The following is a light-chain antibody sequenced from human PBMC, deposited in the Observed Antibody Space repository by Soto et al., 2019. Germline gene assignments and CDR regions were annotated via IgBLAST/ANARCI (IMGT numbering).Light chain of an antibody. Sequence: QSVLTQPPSASGSPGQSVTISCTGTSSDVGGYNYVSWYQQHPGKAPKLMIYEVSKRPSGVPDRFSGSKSGNTASLTVSGLQAEDEADYYCSSYEGSNNYVFGTGTKDTDL. V-gene: IGLV2-8*01. J-gene: IGLJ1*01. CDR3: SSYEGSNNYV. CDR2: EVS. CDR1: SSDVGGYNY.